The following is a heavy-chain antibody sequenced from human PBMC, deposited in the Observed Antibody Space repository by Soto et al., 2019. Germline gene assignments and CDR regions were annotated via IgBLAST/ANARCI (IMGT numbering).Heavy chain of an antibody. CDR3: ARLATLALYCSSTSCHYYYYGMDV. CDR1: GGSISSSSYY. D-gene: IGHD2-2*01. Sequence: SETLSLTCTVSGGSISSSSYYWGWIRQPPGKGLEWIGRIYYSGSTYYNPSLKSRVTISVDTSKNQFSLKLSSVTAADTAVYYCARLATLALYCSSTSCHYYYYGMDVWGQGTTVTVS. J-gene: IGHJ6*02. V-gene: IGHV4-39*01. CDR2: IYYSGST.